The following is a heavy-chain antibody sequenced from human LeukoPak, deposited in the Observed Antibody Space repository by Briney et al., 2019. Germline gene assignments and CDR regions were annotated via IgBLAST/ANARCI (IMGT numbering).Heavy chain of an antibody. CDR2: IYPGDSDT. D-gene: IGHD3-22*01. Sequence: GKSLKISCKGSGYSFTSNWIGWVRQMPGKGLEWMGIIYPGDSDTRYSPSFQGQISVSADKSISTAYLQWNSLKASDTAMYYCARHANYFDSSGSYAYWGQGTLVTVSS. CDR3: ARHANYFDSSGSYAY. CDR1: GYSFTSNW. J-gene: IGHJ4*02. V-gene: IGHV5-51*01.